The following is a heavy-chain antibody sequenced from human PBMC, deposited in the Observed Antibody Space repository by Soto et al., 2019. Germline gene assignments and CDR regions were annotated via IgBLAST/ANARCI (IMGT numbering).Heavy chain of an antibody. J-gene: IGHJ3*02. CDR2: ISAYNGNT. CDR3: GTGDCSSDFWSGCVAFDI. Sequence: ASVKVSCKASGYTFTSYGISWVRQAPGQGLEWMGWISAYNGNTNYAQKLQGRVTMTTDTSTNTAYMELRSLRSEDTAVYYCGTGDCSSDFWSGCVAFDIWGQGTMVTVSS. D-gene: IGHD3-3*01. V-gene: IGHV1-18*01. CDR1: GYTFTSYG.